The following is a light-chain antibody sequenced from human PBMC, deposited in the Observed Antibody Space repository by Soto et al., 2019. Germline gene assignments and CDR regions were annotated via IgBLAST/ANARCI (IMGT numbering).Light chain of an antibody. CDR3: CSYAGTYSYV. CDR2: DVS. V-gene: IGLV2-11*01. CDR1: SSDVGAYNY. J-gene: IGLJ1*01. Sequence: QSALTQRRSVSGSPGQSVTISCTGTSSDVGAYNYVSWYQQHPGKAPKFLIYDVSKRPSGVPDRFSGSKSDNTASLTISGLQAEDEADYYCCSYAGTYSYVFGTGTRSPS.